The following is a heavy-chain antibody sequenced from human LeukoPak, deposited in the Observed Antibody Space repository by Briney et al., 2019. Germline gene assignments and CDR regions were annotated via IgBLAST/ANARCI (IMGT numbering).Heavy chain of an antibody. J-gene: IGHJ3*02. V-gene: IGHV3-20*04. CDR1: GFTFDDYG. CDR2: INWNGGST. CDR3: ARDRGSSGWYSDAFDI. D-gene: IGHD6-19*01. Sequence: PGGSLRLSCAASGFTFDDYGMSWVRQAPGKGLEWVSGINWNGGSTGYADSAKRRFTISRDNAKNSLYLQMNSLRAEDTALYYCARDRGSSGWYSDAFDIWGQGTMVTVSS.